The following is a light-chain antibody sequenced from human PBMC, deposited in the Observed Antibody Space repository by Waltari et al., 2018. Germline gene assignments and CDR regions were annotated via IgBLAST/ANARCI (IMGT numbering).Light chain of an antibody. V-gene: IGKV3-20*01. J-gene: IGKJ2*01. CDR3: QQYGSSVLYT. CDR1: QSLTKRY. Sequence: VLTQSPGTLSLSPGERATLSCRASQSLTKRYLAWYQQKPGQAPRLLIYGASSMAAGIPDRFSGSGSGTDFTLTISRLAPEDFAVYYLQQYGSSVLYTFGQGTKLEIK. CDR2: GAS.